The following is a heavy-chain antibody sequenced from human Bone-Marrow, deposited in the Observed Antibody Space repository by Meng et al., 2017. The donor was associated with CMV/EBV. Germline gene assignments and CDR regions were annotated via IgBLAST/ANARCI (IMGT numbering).Heavy chain of an antibody. V-gene: IGHV3-53*01. D-gene: IGHD6-13*01. J-gene: IGHJ6*02. CDR3: ARGGIARSRELYYYYGMDV. Sequence: GESLKISCAASGFTVSSNYMSWVRQAPGKGLEWVSVIYSGGSTYYADSMKGRFTISRDNSKNTLYLQMNSLRAEDTAVYYCARGGIARSRELYYYYGMDVWGQGTTVTVSS. CDR2: IYSGGST. CDR1: GFTVSSNY.